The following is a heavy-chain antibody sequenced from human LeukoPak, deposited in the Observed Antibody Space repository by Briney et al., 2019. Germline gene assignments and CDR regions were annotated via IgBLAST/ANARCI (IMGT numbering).Heavy chain of an antibody. Sequence: AGGSLRLSCAASGFTFSSYWMHWVRQTPGKGLVWVSRINSDGSITTYADSVKGRFTVSRDTSKNSLYLQMSSLTAADTAVYYCAKDRSIGTYYTFDHWGQGTLVTVSS. CDR2: INSDGSIT. V-gene: IGHV3-74*03. J-gene: IGHJ4*02. CDR3: AKDRSIGTYYTFDH. CDR1: GFTFSSYW. D-gene: IGHD1-26*01.